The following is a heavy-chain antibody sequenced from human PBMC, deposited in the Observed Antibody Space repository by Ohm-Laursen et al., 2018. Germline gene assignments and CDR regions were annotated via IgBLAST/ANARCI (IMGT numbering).Heavy chain of an antibody. Sequence: SLRLSCTASGFTFSNYAMSWVRRGPGKRLEWVSAVSASGAASFYADSVQGRFTISRDNSNNTLYLQMNILRAEDTAVYYCANQKGGYTSGYADNWGQGTLVTVSP. D-gene: IGHD5-18*01. CDR2: VSASGAAS. V-gene: IGHV3-23*01. CDR3: ANQKGGYTSGYADN. J-gene: IGHJ4*02. CDR1: GFTFSNYA.